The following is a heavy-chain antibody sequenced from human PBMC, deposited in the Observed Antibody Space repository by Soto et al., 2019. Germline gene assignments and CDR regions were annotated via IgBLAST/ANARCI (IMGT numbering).Heavy chain of an antibody. CDR1: GFTFSSYG. J-gene: IGHJ4*02. Sequence: QVQLVESGGGVVQPGRSLRLSCAASGFTFSSYGMHWVRQAPGKGLEWVAVIWYDESNKYYADSVKGRFTLSRDNSKNTLYLQMNSLRAEDTAVYYCARDGVVVVAATPFPDYWGQGTLVTVSS. CDR2: IWYDESNK. V-gene: IGHV3-33*01. D-gene: IGHD2-15*01. CDR3: ARDGVVVVAATPFPDY.